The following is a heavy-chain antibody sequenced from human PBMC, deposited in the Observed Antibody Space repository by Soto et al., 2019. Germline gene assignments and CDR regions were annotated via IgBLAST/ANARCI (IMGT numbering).Heavy chain of an antibody. CDR1: GFTFSSYG. V-gene: IGHV3-33*01. CDR2: IWYDGSNK. CDR3: ARAKAVAATDSDYFDY. D-gene: IGHD6-19*01. Sequence: QVQLVESGGGVVQPGRSLRLSCAASGFTFSSYGMHWVRQAPGKGLEWVAVIWYDGSNKYYADSVKGRFTISRDNSKNTLYLQMNSLRAEDTAVYYCARAKAVAATDSDYFDYWGQGTLVTVSS. J-gene: IGHJ4*02.